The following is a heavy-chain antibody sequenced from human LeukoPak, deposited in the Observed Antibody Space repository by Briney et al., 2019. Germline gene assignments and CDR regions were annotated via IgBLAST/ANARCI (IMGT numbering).Heavy chain of an antibody. D-gene: IGHD2-2*01. Sequence: GSSVKVSCKASGGTFSSYAISWVRQAPGQGLEWMGRIVPILDIANYAQKFQGRVTITADKSTSTAYMELSSLRSEDTAVYYCARDQPSVYGMDVWGQGTTVTVS. CDR3: ARDQPSVYGMDV. CDR2: IVPILDIA. CDR1: GGTFSSYA. J-gene: IGHJ6*02. V-gene: IGHV1-69*04.